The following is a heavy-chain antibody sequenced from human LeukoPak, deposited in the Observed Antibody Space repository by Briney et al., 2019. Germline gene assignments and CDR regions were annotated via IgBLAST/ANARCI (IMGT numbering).Heavy chain of an antibody. Sequence: GGSLRLSCAASGFTFSSYAMSWVRQAPGKGLDWVSAISGSGGSTYYADSVKGRFTIPRDNSKNTLYLQMNSLRVEDTAVYYCAKLTYGGNSGGSYWGQGTLVTVSS. CDR3: AKLTYGGNSGGSY. CDR2: ISGSGGST. D-gene: IGHD4-23*01. V-gene: IGHV3-23*01. J-gene: IGHJ4*02. CDR1: GFTFSSYA.